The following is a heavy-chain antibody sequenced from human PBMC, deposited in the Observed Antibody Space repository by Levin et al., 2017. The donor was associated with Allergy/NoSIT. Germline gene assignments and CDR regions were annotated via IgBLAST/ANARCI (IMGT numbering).Heavy chain of an antibody. Sequence: GESLKISCTVSGFTITENYMAWVRQAPAKGLEWVSVMYRDGGTKYADSVKGRFTISRDTSKNMVYLQMNSLRAEDTAVYFCATHIWDSWGQGTLVTVSS. J-gene: IGHJ4*02. V-gene: IGHV3-53*01. CDR1: GFTITENY. CDR2: MYRDGGT. D-gene: IGHD3-3*02. CDR3: ATHIWDS.